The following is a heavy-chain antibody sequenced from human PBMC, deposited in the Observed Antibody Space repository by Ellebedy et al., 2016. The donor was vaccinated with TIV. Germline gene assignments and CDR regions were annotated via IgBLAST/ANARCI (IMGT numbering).Heavy chain of an antibody. CDR1: GFTFSSYA. Sequence: PGGSLRLSCAASGFTFSSYAMHWVRQAPGKGLEWVAVISYDGSNKYYADSVKGRFTISRDNAKNSLYLQMNSLRDEDTAVYYCARDWTAEDRYFDYWGQGTLVTVSS. J-gene: IGHJ4*02. D-gene: IGHD3/OR15-3a*01. CDR3: ARDWTAEDRYFDY. V-gene: IGHV3-30-3*01. CDR2: ISYDGSNK.